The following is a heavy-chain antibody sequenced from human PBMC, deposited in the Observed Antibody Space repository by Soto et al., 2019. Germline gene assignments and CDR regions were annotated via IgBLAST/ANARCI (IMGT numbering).Heavy chain of an antibody. Sequence: QVQLVESGGGVVQPGRSLRLSCAASGFTFSSYAIHWVRQAPGKGLEWVAVISYDGSNKYYADSVKGRFTISRDNSKNTLYLQMNSLRAEDTAVYYCASGSYLDYWGQGTLVTVSS. CDR2: ISYDGSNK. CDR3: ASGSYLDY. J-gene: IGHJ4*02. CDR1: GFTFSSYA. D-gene: IGHD1-26*01. V-gene: IGHV3-30-3*01.